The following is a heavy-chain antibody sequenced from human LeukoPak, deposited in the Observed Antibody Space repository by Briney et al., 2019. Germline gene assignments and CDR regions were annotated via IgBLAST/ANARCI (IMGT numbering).Heavy chain of an antibody. CDR2: ISSSSSYI. CDR3: ARDISPAGTEDAFDI. V-gene: IGHV3-21*01. D-gene: IGHD1-1*01. Sequence: PGGSLRPSCAASGFTFSSYSMNWVRQAPGKGLEWVSSISSSSSYIYYADSVKGRFTISRDNAKNSLYLQMNSLRAEDTAVYYCARDISPAGTEDAFDIWGQGTMVTVSS. CDR1: GFTFSSYS. J-gene: IGHJ3*02.